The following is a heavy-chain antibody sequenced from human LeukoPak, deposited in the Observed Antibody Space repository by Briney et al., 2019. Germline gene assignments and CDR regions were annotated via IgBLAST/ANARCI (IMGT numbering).Heavy chain of an antibody. CDR2: IYSGGYT. CDR3: AKTGNPATGDY. CDR1: EFTVSSNY. J-gene: IGHJ4*02. V-gene: IGHV3-53*01. Sequence: GGSLRLSCAASEFTVSSNYMSWVRQAPGEGLEWVSVIYSGGYTYYADSVKGRFTISRDNSKNTLYLQMNSLRAEDTAVYYCAKTGNPATGDYWGQGTLVTVSS. D-gene: IGHD1-1*01.